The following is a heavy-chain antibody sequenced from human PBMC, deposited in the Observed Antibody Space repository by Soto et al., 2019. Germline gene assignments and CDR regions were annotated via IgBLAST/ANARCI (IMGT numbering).Heavy chain of an antibody. Sequence: GASVKVSCKASGYTFTSYYMHWVRQAPGLGLEWMGIINPSGGSTSYAQKFQGRVTMTRDTSTSTVYMELSSLRSEDTAVYYCAREEWQLGYYYYYYGMDVWGQGTTVTVSS. CDR3: AREEWQLGYYYYYYGMDV. CDR2: INPSGGST. CDR1: GYTFTSYY. J-gene: IGHJ6*02. D-gene: IGHD6-6*01. V-gene: IGHV1-46*01.